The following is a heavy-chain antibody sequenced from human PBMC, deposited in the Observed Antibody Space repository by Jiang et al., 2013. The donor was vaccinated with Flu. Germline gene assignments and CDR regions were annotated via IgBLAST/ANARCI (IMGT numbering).Heavy chain of an antibody. CDR1: GGSITNYY. Sequence: GSGLVKPSETLSLTCTVSGGSITNYYLSWMRQSPGRGLEWIAYIYYSGSTNYNPSLKNRVSVSIDTSNNQLSLRLRSVTAADTAVYYCATAGGALHLSIPYFSGMNVWGQGTTVTVSS. J-gene: IGHJ6*02. CDR2: IYYSGST. V-gene: IGHV4-59*03. D-gene: IGHD5-24*01. CDR3: ATAGGALHLSIPYFSGMNV.